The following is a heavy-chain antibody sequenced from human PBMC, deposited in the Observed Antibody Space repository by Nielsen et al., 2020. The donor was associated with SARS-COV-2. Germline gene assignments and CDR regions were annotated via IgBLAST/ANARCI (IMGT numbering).Heavy chain of an antibody. CDR2: IHYSGST. J-gene: IGHJ4*02. CDR1: GGSIRSYY. CDR3: ARVDDYGDYGGIDY. D-gene: IGHD4-17*01. Sequence: SETLSLTCTVSGGSIRSYYWSWIRQPPGKGLEWIGYIHYSGSTNYNPSLKSRVTISVDTSKNQFSLKLSSVTAADTAVYYCARVDDYGDYGGIDYWGQGTLVTVSS. V-gene: IGHV4-59*13.